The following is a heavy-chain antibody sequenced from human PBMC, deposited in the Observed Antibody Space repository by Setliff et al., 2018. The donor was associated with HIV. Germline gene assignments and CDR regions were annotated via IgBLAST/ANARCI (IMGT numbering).Heavy chain of an antibody. D-gene: IGHD1-26*01. J-gene: IGHJ6*02. V-gene: IGHV4-31*03. CDR1: GGSISSGDYY. CDR2: IYYSGNT. CDR3: ARGGAGCPAKGRAMDV. Sequence: SETLSLTCTVSGGSISSGDYYWTWIRQHPGKGLEWLGYIYYSGNTYYNPSLKGRVTISVDTSNNQLSLKLSSVTAADTAVYYCARGGAGCPAKGRAMDVWGQGTTVTVSS.